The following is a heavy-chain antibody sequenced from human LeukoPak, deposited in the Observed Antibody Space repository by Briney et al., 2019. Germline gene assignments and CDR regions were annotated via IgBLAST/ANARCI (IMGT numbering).Heavy chain of an antibody. CDR3: VREGPGYCSGGSCYGDAFDI. CDR2: IWYDGSKR. Sequence: QTGGSLRLSCVASGFTFSGHGMHWVRQAPGKGLEWVALIWYDGSKRYYADSVKGRFTISRDNAKNSLYLQMNSLGAEDTAVYYCVREGPGYCSGGSCYGDAFDIWGQGTMVTVSS. V-gene: IGHV3-33*01. CDR1: GFTFSGHG. D-gene: IGHD2-15*01. J-gene: IGHJ3*02.